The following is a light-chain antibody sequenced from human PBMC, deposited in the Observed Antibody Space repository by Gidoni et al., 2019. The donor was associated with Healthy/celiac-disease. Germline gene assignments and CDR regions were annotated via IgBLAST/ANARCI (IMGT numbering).Light chain of an antibody. CDR1: SSDVGGYNS. CDR3: CSYAGSYTLV. V-gene: IGLV2-11*01. CDR2: DVS. J-gene: IGLJ2*01. Sequence: QSDLTQPRSVSGSPGQSVTISCTGTSSDVGGYNSVSWYQQHPGKAPNLMIYDVSTRPSGVPDRCSCSKSGNTASLTISGLQAEDEADYYCCSYAGSYTLVFGGGTKLTVL.